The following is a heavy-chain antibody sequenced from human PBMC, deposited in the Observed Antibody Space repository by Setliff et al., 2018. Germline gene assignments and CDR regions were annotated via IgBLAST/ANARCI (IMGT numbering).Heavy chain of an antibody. CDR2: IGTAGDT. D-gene: IGHD4-17*01. CDR3: ARAVVGYGDLYYFDC. J-gene: IGHJ4*02. CDR1: GFTFSSHW. Sequence: GGSLRLSCAAAGFTFSSHWMHWVRQATGKGLEWVSAIGTAGDTYYPGSVKGRFTISRDNAKNSMYLEMNSLRAEDTAFYYCARAVVGYGDLYYFDCWGQGTLVTVSS. V-gene: IGHV3-13*01.